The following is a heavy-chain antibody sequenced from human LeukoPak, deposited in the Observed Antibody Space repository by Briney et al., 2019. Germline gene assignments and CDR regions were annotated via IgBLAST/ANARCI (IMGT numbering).Heavy chain of an antibody. CDR1: GGSISSSSYY. CDR3: AGGATLYYFDY. V-gene: IGHV4-39*01. J-gene: IGHJ4*03. CDR2: IYYSGNT. Sequence: PSETLSLTCTVSGGSISSSSYYWGWIRQPPGTGLEWIGSIYYSGNTYYNPSLKSRVTISVDTSKNQFSLKLSSVTAAGSAVYYCAGGATLYYFDYWGQGTTVTVSS. D-gene: IGHD1-26*01.